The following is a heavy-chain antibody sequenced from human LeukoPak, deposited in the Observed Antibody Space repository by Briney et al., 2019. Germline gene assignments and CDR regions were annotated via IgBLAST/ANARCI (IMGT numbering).Heavy chain of an antibody. CDR1: GGSISSSSYY. CDR2: IYYSGST. D-gene: IGHD2-21*01. Sequence: PSETLSLTCTVSGGSISSSSYYWGWIRQPPGKGLEWIGSIYYSGSTYYNPSLKSRVTISVDTSKNQFSLKLSSVTAADTAVYYCARGAYCGGDCPNDYYYMDVWGKGTTVTVSS. CDR3: ARGAYCGGDCPNDYYYMDV. J-gene: IGHJ6*03. V-gene: IGHV4-39*07.